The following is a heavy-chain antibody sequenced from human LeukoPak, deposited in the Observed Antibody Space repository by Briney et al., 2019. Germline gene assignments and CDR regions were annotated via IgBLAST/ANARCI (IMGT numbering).Heavy chain of an antibody. Sequence: GGSLRLSCVASGFNFRHYGIHWVRQAPGKGPQWVAVISYDGNNTFYADSVKGRFTVFRDNSKNTVFLQMNNLRHEDTALYCCATRDFDFWGQGTLVTVSS. V-gene: IGHV3-30*03. J-gene: IGHJ4*02. CDR3: ATRDFDF. CDR1: GFNFRHYG. CDR2: ISYDGNNT.